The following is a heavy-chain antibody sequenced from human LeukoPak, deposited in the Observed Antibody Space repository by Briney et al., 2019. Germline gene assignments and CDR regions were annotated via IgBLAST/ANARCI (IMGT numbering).Heavy chain of an antibody. CDR2: IRFDGTNK. CDR1: GFTFSSYA. Sequence: PRGSLRLSCAASGFTFSSYAMSWVRQAPGKGLEWVAFIRFDGTNKYYADSVKGRFTISRDNSKNTLYLQMNSLRSEDTAVYYCAKDTIRLAVEAPDYWGQGTLVTVSS. V-gene: IGHV3-30*02. CDR3: AKDTIRLAVEAPDY. D-gene: IGHD6-19*01. J-gene: IGHJ4*02.